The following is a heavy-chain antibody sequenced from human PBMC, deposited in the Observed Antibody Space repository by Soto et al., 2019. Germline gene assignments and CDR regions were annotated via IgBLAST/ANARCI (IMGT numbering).Heavy chain of an antibody. CDR2: IRSKANSYAT. J-gene: IGHJ6*02. Sequence: EVQLVESGGGLVQPGGSLTLSCAASGFTFSGSAMHWVRQASGKGLEWVGRIRSKANSYATAYAASVKGRFTISRDDSKNTAYLQMNSLKTEDTAVYYCTVLLWFGEFPFYGVDVWGQGTTVTVSS. CDR3: TVLLWFGEFPFYGVDV. V-gene: IGHV3-73*01. CDR1: GFTFSGSA. D-gene: IGHD3-10*01.